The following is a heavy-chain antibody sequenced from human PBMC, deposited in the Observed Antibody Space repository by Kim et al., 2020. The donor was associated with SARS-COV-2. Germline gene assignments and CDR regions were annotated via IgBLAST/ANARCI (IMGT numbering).Heavy chain of an antibody. CDR1: GGSISSSSYY. V-gene: IGHV4-39*01. D-gene: IGHD3-22*01. Sequence: SETLSLTCTVSGGSISSSSYYWGWIRQPPGKGLEWIGSIYYSGSTYYNPSLKSRVTISVDTSKNQFSLKLSSVTAADTAVYYCANDITMIDRGAFDIWGQGTMVTVSS. CDR3: ANDITMIDRGAFDI. CDR2: IYYSGST. J-gene: IGHJ3*02.